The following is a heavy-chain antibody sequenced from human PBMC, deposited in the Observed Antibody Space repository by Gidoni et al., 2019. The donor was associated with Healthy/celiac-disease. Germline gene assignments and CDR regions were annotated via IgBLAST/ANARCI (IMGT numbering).Heavy chain of an antibody. CDR1: GYTFTSYG. V-gene: IGHV1-18*04. Sequence: QVQLVQSGAEVKKPGASVKVSCKASGYTFTSYGISWGRQAPGQGLELMGWISAYNGNTNYAQKLQGRVTMTTDTSTSTAYMELRSLRSDDTAVYYWARFPAYSSSAPYFDYWGQGTLVTVSS. J-gene: IGHJ4*02. CDR3: ARFPAYSSSAPYFDY. CDR2: ISAYNGNT. D-gene: IGHD6-6*01.